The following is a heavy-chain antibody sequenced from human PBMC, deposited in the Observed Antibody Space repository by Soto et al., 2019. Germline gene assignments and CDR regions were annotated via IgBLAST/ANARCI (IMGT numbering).Heavy chain of an antibody. V-gene: IGHV3-23*01. J-gene: IGHJ4*02. CDR3: ANTRYYYDSSGYQ. CDR2: ISGSGGST. Sequence: EVQLLESGGGLVQPGGSLRLSCAASGFTFSSYAMSWVRQAPGKGLEWVSAISGSGGSTYYADSVKGRFTISRDNSKNTRYLKRTSLRAEDTAVYYCANTRYYYDSSGYQWGQGTLGTVSS. D-gene: IGHD3-22*01. CDR1: GFTFSSYA.